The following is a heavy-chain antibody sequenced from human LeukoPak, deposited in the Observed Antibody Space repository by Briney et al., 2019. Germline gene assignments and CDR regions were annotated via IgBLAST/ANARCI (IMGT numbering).Heavy chain of an antibody. V-gene: IGHV1-2*04. J-gene: IGHJ5*02. CDR1: GYTFTGYY. CDR3: AMENYYDSSGYYWFDP. D-gene: IGHD3-22*01. CDR2: INPNSGGT. Sequence: ASVKVSCKASGYTFTGYYMHWVRQAPGQGLEWMGWINPNSGGTNYAQKFQGWVTMTRDTSISTAYMELSRLRSDDTAVYYCAMENYYDSSGYYWFDPWGQGTLVTVSS.